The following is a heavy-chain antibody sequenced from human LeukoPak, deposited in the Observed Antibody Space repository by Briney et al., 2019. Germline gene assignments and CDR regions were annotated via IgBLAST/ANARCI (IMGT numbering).Heavy chain of an antibody. Sequence: SETLSLTCTVSGASITNYYWNWIRQPAGKGLEWIGRIYTNGNTKYNPSLNNRVTLSVDTSKDQFSLRLSSVTAADTAVYYCARGGVPGAGNWFDPWGQGTLVTVSS. V-gene: IGHV4-4*07. CDR2: IYTNGNT. J-gene: IGHJ5*02. CDR3: ARGGVPGAGNWFDP. D-gene: IGHD2-2*01. CDR1: GASITNYY.